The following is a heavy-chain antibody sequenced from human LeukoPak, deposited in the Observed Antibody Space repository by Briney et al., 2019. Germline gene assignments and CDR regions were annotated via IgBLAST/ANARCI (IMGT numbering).Heavy chain of an antibody. J-gene: IGHJ3*02. CDR1: GGSFSGYY. V-gene: IGHV4-34*01. Sequence: SETLSLTCAVYGGSFSGYYWSWIRQPPGKGLEWIGEINHSGSTNYNPSLKSRVTISVDTSKNQFSLKLSSVTAADTAVYYCARVLVTRMGDGYNSDAFDIWGQGTMVTVSS. CDR2: INHSGST. D-gene: IGHD5-12*01. CDR3: ARVLVTRMGDGYNSDAFDI.